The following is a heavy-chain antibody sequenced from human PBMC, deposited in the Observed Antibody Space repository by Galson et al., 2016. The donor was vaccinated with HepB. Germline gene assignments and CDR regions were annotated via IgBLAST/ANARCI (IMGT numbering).Heavy chain of an antibody. D-gene: IGHD2-8*01. J-gene: IGHJ3*01. V-gene: IGHV3-15*01. CDR1: QLPLTNAW. CDR3: TTDNGRLAFDV. Sequence: SLRLSCAVSQLPLTNAWMSWVRQAPGKGLEWVGRIKNKVDGGTIDYAAPVRGRFTISIDDSKNTLHLQMNSLKTEDTAGYDCTTDNGRLAFDVWGPGTKVTVSS. CDR2: IKNKVDGGTI.